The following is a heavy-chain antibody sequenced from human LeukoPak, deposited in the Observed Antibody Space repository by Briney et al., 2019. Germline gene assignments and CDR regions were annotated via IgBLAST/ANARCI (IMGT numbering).Heavy chain of an antibody. CDR1: GFTFSSYA. D-gene: IGHD3-22*01. J-gene: IGHJ4*02. Sequence: GGSLRLSCAASGFTFSSYAMYWVRQAPGKGLEWVAVISYDGNNKYYADSVKGRFTISRDNSKNTLYLQMNSLRAEDTAVYYCARDGSDSSGYYWDYYFDYWGQGTLVTVSS. CDR3: ARDGSDSSGYYWDYYFDY. V-gene: IGHV3-30-3*01. CDR2: ISYDGNNK.